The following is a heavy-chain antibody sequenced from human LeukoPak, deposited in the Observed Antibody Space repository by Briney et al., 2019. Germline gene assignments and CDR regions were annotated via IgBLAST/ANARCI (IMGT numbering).Heavy chain of an antibody. CDR1: GCTFSNYG. D-gene: IGHD4-17*01. CDR3: ARGRYGDVLFDY. CDR2: IWYDGSNK. Sequence: GGALRLSCAASGCTFSNYGMHWVRQAPGKGLEWVAVIWYDGSNKFYAASVTGRFTISRDNSKNTLYLQMKSLRAEDTAVYYCARGRYGDVLFDYWGQGTLVTVSS. V-gene: IGHV3-33*01. J-gene: IGHJ4*02.